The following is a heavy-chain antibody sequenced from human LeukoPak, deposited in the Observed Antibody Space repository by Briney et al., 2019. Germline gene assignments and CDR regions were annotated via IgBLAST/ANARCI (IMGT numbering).Heavy chain of an antibody. CDR1: GFTFSSYA. J-gene: IGHJ4*02. D-gene: IGHD2-15*01. CDR2: ISGSGGST. Sequence: PGGSLRLSCAASGFTFSSYAMSWVRQAPGKGLEWVSAISGSGGSTYYADSVKGRFTISRDNSKNTLYLQMNSLRAEDTAVYYCAKSQRYCSGGSCYVDYWGQGTLVTVSS. CDR3: AKSQRYCSGGSCYVDY. V-gene: IGHV3-23*01.